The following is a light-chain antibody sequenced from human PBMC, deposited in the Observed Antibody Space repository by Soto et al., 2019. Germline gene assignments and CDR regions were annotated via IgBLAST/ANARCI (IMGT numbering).Light chain of an antibody. CDR3: HQYSSTPLP. CDR1: QSVSNNF. Sequence: ESVLTQSPGTLSLSPGERATLSCRASQSVSNNFLAWYQHKPGQAPRLFLYGASGRATGIPNRFSGSGSGTDFPLSISWLETEDFAVYYCHQYSSTPLPFGGGTKVEIK. CDR2: GAS. V-gene: IGKV3-20*01. J-gene: IGKJ4*01.